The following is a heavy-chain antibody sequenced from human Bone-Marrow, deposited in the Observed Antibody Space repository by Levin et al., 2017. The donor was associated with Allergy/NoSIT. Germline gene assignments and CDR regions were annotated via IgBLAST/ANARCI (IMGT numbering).Heavy chain of an antibody. D-gene: IGHD4-23*01. Sequence: SGGSLILSCLVSLFSFTNYDMHWVRQAPGKGLEWVTVMSYDGSNTFYADSVKGRFTISRDNAKNSLYLQMNSLRTEDTALYYCAKDLQGSTWSGGIDFWGQGTMVTVS. V-gene: IGHV3-30*18. J-gene: IGHJ3*01. CDR1: LFSFTNYD. CDR3: AKDLQGSTWSGGIDF. CDR2: MSYDGSNT.